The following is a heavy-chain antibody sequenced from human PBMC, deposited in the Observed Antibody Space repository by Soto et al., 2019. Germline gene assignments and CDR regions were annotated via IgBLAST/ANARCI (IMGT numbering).Heavy chain of an antibody. J-gene: IGHJ4*02. CDR2: IYYSGST. V-gene: IGHV4-39*01. D-gene: IGHD5-12*01. CDR3: ARRGRGYSGYDPAGFDY. Sequence: QLQLQESGPGLVKPSETLSLTCTVSGGSISSSSYYWGWIRQPPGKGLEWIGSIYYSGSTYYNPSLKSRVTISVDTSKNQCSLKLSSVTAADTAVYYCARRGRGYSGYDPAGFDYWGQGTLVTVSS. CDR1: GGSISSSSYY.